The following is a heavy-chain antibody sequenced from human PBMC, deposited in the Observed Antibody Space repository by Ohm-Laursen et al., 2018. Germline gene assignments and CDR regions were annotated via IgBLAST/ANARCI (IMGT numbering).Heavy chain of an antibody. J-gene: IGHJ3*02. CDR3: ARVWVGDYVRCAFDI. CDR2: IYYSGST. CDR1: GASISSYY. D-gene: IGHD4-17*01. Sequence: SETLSLTCTVSGASISSYYWSWIRQPPGKGLEWIGYIYYSGSTNYNPSLKSRVTISVDTSKNQFSLKLSSVTAADTAVYYCARVWVGDYVRCAFDIWGQGTMVTVSS. V-gene: IGHV4-59*12.